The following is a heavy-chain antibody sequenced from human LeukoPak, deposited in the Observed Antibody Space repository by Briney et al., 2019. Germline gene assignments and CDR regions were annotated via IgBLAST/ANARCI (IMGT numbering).Heavy chain of an antibody. CDR2: IWYDGSNK. Sequence: GSLRLSCAATGFTFWSYGMHWVRQAPGKGLEWVAVIWYDGSNKYYADSVKGRFTISRDNSKNTLYLQMNSLRAEDTAVYYCARCAYDFWSAYGMDVWGQGTTVTVSS. D-gene: IGHD3-3*01. CDR3: ARCAYDFWSAYGMDV. CDR1: GFTFWSYG. V-gene: IGHV3-33*08. J-gene: IGHJ6*02.